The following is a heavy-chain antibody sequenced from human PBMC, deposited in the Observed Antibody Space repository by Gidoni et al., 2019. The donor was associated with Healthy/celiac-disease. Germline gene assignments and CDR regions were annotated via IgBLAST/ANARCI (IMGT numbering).Heavy chain of an antibody. J-gene: IGHJ5*02. D-gene: IGHD1-26*01. CDR1: GGSISSSSYY. CDR3: ARPGGYSGSYLGWFDP. Sequence: QLQLQESGPGLVKPSETLSLTCTVSGGSISSSSYYWGWIRQPPGKGLEWIGSLYYSGSTYYNPSLKSRVTISVDTSKNQFSLKLSSVTAADTAVYYCARPGGYSGSYLGWFDPWGQGTLVTVSS. V-gene: IGHV4-39*01. CDR2: LYYSGST.